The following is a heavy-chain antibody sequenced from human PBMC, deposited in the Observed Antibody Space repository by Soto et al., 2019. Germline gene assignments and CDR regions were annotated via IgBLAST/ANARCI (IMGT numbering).Heavy chain of an antibody. CDR1: GGSIRSYY. V-gene: IGHV4-59*01. J-gene: IGHJ5*02. D-gene: IGHD3-10*01. CDR2: IYYSGST. Sequence: SETLSLTCTVSGGSIRSYYCSWIRQPPGKGLEWIGYIYYSGSTNYNPSLKSRVTISVDTSKNQFSLKLSSVTAADTAVYYCARATTMVRRNWFDPWGQGTLVTAPQ. CDR3: ARATTMVRRNWFDP.